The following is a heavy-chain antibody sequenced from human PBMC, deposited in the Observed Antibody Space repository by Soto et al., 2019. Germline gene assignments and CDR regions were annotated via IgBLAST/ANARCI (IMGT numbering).Heavy chain of an antibody. CDR3: ARGRDGYKN. V-gene: IGHV4-34*01. D-gene: IGHD5-12*01. Sequence: SETLSLTCAVYGGSFSGYYWSWIRQPPGKGLEWIGEINHSGSTNYNPSLKSRVTISVDTSKNQFSLKLSSVTAADTAVYYCARGRDGYKNWGQGTLVTVSS. CDR2: INHSGST. J-gene: IGHJ4*02. CDR1: GGSFSGYY.